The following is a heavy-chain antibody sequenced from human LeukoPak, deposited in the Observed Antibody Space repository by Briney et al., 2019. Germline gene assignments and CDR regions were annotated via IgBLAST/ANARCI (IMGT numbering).Heavy chain of an antibody. CDR1: GFSFSDTW. V-gene: IGHV3-15*01. CDR3: TTAPQVPFDY. Sequence: GGSLRLSCAASGFSFSDTWMTWVRQAPGRGPEWVGRIKSNTDGGTTDYAAPVKGRFSISRDDSKNTLYLQMNSLKSEDTAVYYCTTAPQVPFDYWDQGTLVTVSS. CDR2: IKSNTDGGTT. D-gene: IGHD2-2*01. J-gene: IGHJ4*02.